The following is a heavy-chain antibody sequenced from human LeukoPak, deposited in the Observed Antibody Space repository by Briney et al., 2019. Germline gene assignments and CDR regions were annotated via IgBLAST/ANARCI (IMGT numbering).Heavy chain of an antibody. CDR1: GFTFSSYA. CDR3: ARGYGSGSSPMDY. V-gene: IGHV3-23*01. CDR2: ISGSGGST. D-gene: IGHD3-10*01. Sequence: GGSLRPSCAASGFTFSSYAMNWVRQAPGKGLEWVSAISGSGGSTYYADSVKGRFTISRDNAKNSLYLQMNSLRAEDTAVYYCARGYGSGSSPMDYWGQGTLVTVSS. J-gene: IGHJ4*02.